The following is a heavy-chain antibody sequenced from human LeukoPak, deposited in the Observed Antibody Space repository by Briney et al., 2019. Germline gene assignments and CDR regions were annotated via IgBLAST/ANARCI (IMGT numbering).Heavy chain of an antibody. CDR3: ARSSGWYFGGYYYYGMDV. CDR1: GYTFTNYG. V-gene: IGHV1-69*04. D-gene: IGHD6-19*01. J-gene: IGHJ6*02. CDR2: IIPILGIA. Sequence: SVKVSCKASGYTFTNYGITWVRQAPGQGLEWMGRIIPILGIANYAQKFQGRVTITADKSTSTAYMELSSLRSEDTAVYYCARSSGWYFGGYYYYGMDVWGQGTTVTVSS.